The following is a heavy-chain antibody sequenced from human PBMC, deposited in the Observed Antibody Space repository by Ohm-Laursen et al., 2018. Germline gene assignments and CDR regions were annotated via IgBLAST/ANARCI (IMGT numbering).Heavy chain of an antibody. Sequence: TLSLTCTVSGVSISSYYWSWIPQPPGKGLEWIGYIYYGGSTNYNPSLKSRVTISVDTSKTQFPLKLSSATAADTAVYYCASPNYYDSSYGLDVWGQGTTVTVSS. V-gene: IGHV4-59*08. CDR1: GVSISSYY. CDR2: IYYGGST. D-gene: IGHD3-22*01. J-gene: IGHJ6*02. CDR3: ASPNYYDSSYGLDV.